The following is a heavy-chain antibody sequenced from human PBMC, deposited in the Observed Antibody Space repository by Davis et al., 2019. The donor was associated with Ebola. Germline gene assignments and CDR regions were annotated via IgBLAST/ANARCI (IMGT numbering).Heavy chain of an antibody. D-gene: IGHD1-26*01. CDR2: IYSGGST. V-gene: IGHV3-53*04. CDR3: ARGGGSYLDY. CDR1: GFTFSDYY. Sequence: GGSLRLSCAASGFTFSDYYMSWVRQAPGKGLEWVSVIYSGGSTYYADSVKGRFTISRHNSKNTLYLQMNSLRAEDTAVYYCARGGGSYLDYWGQGTLVTVSS. J-gene: IGHJ4*02.